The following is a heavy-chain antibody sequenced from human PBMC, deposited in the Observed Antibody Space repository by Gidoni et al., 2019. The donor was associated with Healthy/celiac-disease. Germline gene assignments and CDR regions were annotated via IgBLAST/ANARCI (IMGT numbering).Heavy chain of an antibody. D-gene: IGHD6-13*01. Sequence: EVQLVESGGGLVQPGGSLSLSCAASGFTVSSNYMSWVSQAPGKGLEWVSVIYSGGSTYYADSVKGRFTISRDNSKNTLYLQMNSLRAEDTAVYYCARDSSSWYYYFDYWGQGTLVTVSS. CDR2: IYSGGST. J-gene: IGHJ4*02. CDR1: GFTVSSNY. V-gene: IGHV3-66*02. CDR3: ARDSSSWYYYFDY.